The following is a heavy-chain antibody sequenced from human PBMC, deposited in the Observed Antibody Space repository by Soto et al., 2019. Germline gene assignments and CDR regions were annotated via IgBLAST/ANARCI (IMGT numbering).Heavy chain of an antibody. Sequence: ESGGGVVQPGRSLRLSCAASGFTFSSYGMHWVRQAPGKGLEWVAVIWYDGSNKYYADSVKGRFTISRDNSKNTLYLQMNSLRAEDTAVYYCAREASSGWYNGWFDPWGQGTLVTVSS. CDR1: GFTFSSYG. J-gene: IGHJ5*02. CDR2: IWYDGSNK. CDR3: AREASSGWYNGWFDP. D-gene: IGHD6-19*01. V-gene: IGHV3-33*01.